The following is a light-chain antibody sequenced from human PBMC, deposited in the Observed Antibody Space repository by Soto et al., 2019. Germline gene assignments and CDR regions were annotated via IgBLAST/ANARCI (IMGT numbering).Light chain of an antibody. CDR1: QSINGW. CDR2: KAS. V-gene: IGKV1-5*03. J-gene: IGKJ2*01. Sequence: GDRVTITCRASQSINGWLAWYQQKPGKAPKLLIYKASTLESAVPSRFSGSGSGTEFTLTISSLQPDDFATYYCQQYNSWSYTFGQGTKLEI. CDR3: QQYNSWSYT.